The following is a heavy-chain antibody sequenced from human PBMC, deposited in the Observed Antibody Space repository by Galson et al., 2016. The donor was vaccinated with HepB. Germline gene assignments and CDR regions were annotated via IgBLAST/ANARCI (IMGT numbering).Heavy chain of an antibody. CDR3: ARRWKEMATITDAFDI. J-gene: IGHJ3*02. CDR2: IYSGGST. V-gene: IGHV3-53*01. Sequence: SLRLSCAASGFTVSSNYMSWVRQAPGKGLEWVSLIYSGGSTYYADSVKGRFTISRDNSKNTVYLQMNTLRAEDTAVYYCARRWKEMATITDAFDIGGQGTMVTVSS. CDR1: GFTVSSNY. D-gene: IGHD5-24*01.